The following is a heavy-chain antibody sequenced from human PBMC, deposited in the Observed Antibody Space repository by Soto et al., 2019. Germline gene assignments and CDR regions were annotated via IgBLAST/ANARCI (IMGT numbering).Heavy chain of an antibody. CDR1: GGTFSSYA. J-gene: IGHJ5*02. CDR2: IIPIFGTA. D-gene: IGHD6-6*01. Sequence: QVQLVQSGAEVKKPGSSVKVSCKASGGTFSSYAISWVRQAPGQGLEWMGGIIPIFGTANYAQKFQGRVTITSDEAPITAYMELSSLRPEDTAVYYCARSSSSSGNWYNWFDPWGQGTLVTVSS. V-gene: IGHV1-69*05. CDR3: ARSSSSSGNWYNWFDP.